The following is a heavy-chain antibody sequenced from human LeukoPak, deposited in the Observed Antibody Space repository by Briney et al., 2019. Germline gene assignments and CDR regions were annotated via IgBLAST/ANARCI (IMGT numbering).Heavy chain of an antibody. CDR3: ARRRYYDYVWGSFDY. D-gene: IGHD3-16*01. V-gene: IGHV1-69*13. CDR2: IIPIFGTA. CDR1: GGTFSSYA. Sequence: SVKVSCKASGGTFSSYAVSWVRQAPGQGLEWMGGIIPIFGTANYAQKFQGRVTITADESTSTAYMELSSLRSEDTAVYYCARRRYYDYVWGSFDYWGQGTLVTVSS. J-gene: IGHJ4*02.